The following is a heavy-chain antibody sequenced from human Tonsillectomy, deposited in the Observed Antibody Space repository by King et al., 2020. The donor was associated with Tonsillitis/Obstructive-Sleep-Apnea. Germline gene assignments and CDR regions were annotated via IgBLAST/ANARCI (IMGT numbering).Heavy chain of an antibody. J-gene: IGHJ3*02. CDR2: IYYSGST. V-gene: IGHV4-31*03. CDR3: ARERKITIVGVVSAFDI. D-gene: IGHD3-3*01. Sequence: VQLQESGPGLVKPSQTLSLTCTVSGGSISSGGYYWSWIRQHPGKGLEWIGYIYYSGSTYYNPSLKSRVTISVDTSKNQFSLKLSSVTAADTAVYYCARERKITIVGVVSAFDIWGQGTMVTVSS. CDR1: GGSISSGGYY.